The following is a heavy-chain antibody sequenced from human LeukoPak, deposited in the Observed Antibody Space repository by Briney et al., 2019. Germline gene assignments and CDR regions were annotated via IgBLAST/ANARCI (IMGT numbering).Heavy chain of an antibody. CDR3: ARVVAAAGNNWFDP. Sequence: SETLSLTCTVSGASISSTNYYWGWIRQTPGKGLEWIGTIYYSVSTYYNPSLKSRLSISVDTSKNQFSLKLRSVTAADTGLYYCARVVAAAGNNWFDPWGQGTLVTVSS. V-gene: IGHV4-39*07. J-gene: IGHJ5*02. CDR1: GASISSTNYY. CDR2: IYYSVST. D-gene: IGHD6-13*01.